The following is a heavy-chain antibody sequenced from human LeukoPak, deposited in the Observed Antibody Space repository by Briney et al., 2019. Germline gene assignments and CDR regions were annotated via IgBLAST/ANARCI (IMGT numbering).Heavy chain of an antibody. CDR3: ARAYCSSISCYGGRFDP. Sequence: GASVKVSCKASGGTFSSYAISWVRQAPGQGLEWMGTIIPIFGTANYSQKFQGRVTITADESTSTAYMELSSLRSEDTAVYYCARAYCSSISCYGGRFDPWGQGTQVTVSS. D-gene: IGHD2-2*01. CDR1: GGTFSSYA. J-gene: IGHJ5*02. CDR2: IIPIFGTA. V-gene: IGHV1-69*13.